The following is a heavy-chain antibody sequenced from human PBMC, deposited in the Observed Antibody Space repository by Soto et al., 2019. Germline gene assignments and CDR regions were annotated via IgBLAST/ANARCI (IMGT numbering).Heavy chain of an antibody. CDR2: MSKDGNNT. Sequence: AGSLSLSCVTAGFTFRNYAIHWVRQGPGKGLRAVAFMSKDGNNTFYADSVKGRFTISRDNSKNTLFLHMSNLRAEDTAMYYCTIVRVADSALDHWGQGTLVTVSS. CDR1: GFTFRNYA. D-gene: IGHD3-10*02. J-gene: IGHJ4*02. V-gene: IGHV3-30-3*01. CDR3: TIVRVADSALDH.